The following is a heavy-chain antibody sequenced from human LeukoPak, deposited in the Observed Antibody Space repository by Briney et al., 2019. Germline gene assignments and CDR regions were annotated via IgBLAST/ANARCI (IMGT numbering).Heavy chain of an antibody. CDR3: ARDLDVVMVYGIPSPYGMDV. CDR1: GFTFSSYW. CDR2: INSDGSST. V-gene: IGHV3-74*01. D-gene: IGHD2-8*01. Sequence: PGGSLRLSCAASGFTFSSYWMHWVRQAPGKGLVWVSRINSDGSSTSYADSVKGRFTISRDNAKNTLYLQMNSLRAEDTAVYYCARDLDVVMVYGIPSPYGMDVWGQGTTVAVSS. J-gene: IGHJ6*02.